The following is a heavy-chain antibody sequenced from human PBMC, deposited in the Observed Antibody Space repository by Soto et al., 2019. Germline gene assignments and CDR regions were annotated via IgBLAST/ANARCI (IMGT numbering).Heavy chain of an antibody. Sequence: GGSLRLSCAASEFTFSTYAMTWVRQAPGRGLQWVATISDSGDITYYADSVKGRFTISRDNSRNTLYLQMNNLRAEDTAVYYCARDFYGSGFPGGYWGQGTLVTVSS. CDR2: ISDSGDIT. D-gene: IGHD3-10*01. CDR1: EFTFSTYA. J-gene: IGHJ4*02. V-gene: IGHV3-23*01. CDR3: ARDFYGSGFPGGY.